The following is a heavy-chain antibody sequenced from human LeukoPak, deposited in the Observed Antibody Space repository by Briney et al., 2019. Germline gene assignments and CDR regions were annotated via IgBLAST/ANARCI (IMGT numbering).Heavy chain of an antibody. V-gene: IGHV4-59*01. CDR2: VSSNEGT. J-gene: IGHJ4*02. CDR3: ARVRSYYGSVTGKSYYFDY. D-gene: IGHD3-10*01. CDR1: GGSISYY. Sequence: SETLSLTCTVSGGSISYYWGWIRQPPGEGLEWIGYVSSNEGTNYNPFLKSRVTILVDTSKNQFSLKLSSVTAADTAVYYCARVRSYYGSVTGKSYYFDYWGQGTLVTVSS.